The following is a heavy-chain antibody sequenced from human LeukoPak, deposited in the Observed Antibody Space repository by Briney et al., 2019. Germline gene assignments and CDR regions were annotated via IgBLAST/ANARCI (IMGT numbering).Heavy chain of an antibody. J-gene: IGHJ3*02. V-gene: IGHV1-2*02. CDR3: AVGKNYYDVKAAFDI. D-gene: IGHD3-22*01. Sequence: GASVKVSCKASGYTFTGYYMHWVRQAPGQGLEWMGWINPNSGGTNYAQKFQGRVTMTRDTSISTAYMELSRLRSDDTAVYYCAVGKNYYDVKAAFDIWGQGTMVTVSS. CDR1: GYTFTGYY. CDR2: INPNSGGT.